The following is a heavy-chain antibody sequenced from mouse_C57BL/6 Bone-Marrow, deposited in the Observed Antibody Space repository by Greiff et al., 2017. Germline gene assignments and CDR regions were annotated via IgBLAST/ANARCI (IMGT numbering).Heavy chain of an antibody. CDR3: TRGWLLGKMDY. CDR1: GFNIKDYY. D-gene: IGHD2-3*01. CDR2: IDPEDGDT. V-gene: IGHV14-1*01. Sequence: VQLQQSGAELVRPGASVKLSCTASGFNIKDYYMHWVKQRPEQGLEWIGRIDPEDGDTEYAPKFQGKATLTADTSSNTAYLQLSRLTSEDTAVYYCTRGWLLGKMDYWGQGTSVTVSS. J-gene: IGHJ4*01.